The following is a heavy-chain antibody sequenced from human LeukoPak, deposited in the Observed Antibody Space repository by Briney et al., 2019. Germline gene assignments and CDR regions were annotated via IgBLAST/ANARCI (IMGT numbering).Heavy chain of an antibody. J-gene: IGHJ4*02. D-gene: IGHD3-22*01. CDR2: IYTSGST. Sequence: PSQTLSLTCTVSGGSISSGSYYWSWIRQPAGKGLEWIVRIYTSGSTNYNPSLKSRVTISVDTSKNQFSLKLSSVTAADTAVYYCARESGGYYYDSSGYYYAWGQGTLVTVSS. CDR1: GGSISSGSYY. V-gene: IGHV4-61*02. CDR3: ARESGGYYYDSSGYYYA.